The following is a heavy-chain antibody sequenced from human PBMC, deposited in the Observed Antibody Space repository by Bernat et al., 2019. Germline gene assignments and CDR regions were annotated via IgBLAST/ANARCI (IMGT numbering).Heavy chain of an antibody. D-gene: IGHD3-22*01. CDR1: GFTVSSSY. CDR2: IYSGDNT. J-gene: IGHJ4*02. Sequence: EVQLVESGGGLVKPGGSLRLSCAASGFTVSSSYMNWVRQTPGKGLEWVSVIYSGDNTYYADSVKGRFTISRDNSKNTLYLQMNSLRVEDTAVYYCARDDTSGYIDYWGQGTLVTVSS. V-gene: IGHV3-66*02. CDR3: ARDDTSGYIDY.